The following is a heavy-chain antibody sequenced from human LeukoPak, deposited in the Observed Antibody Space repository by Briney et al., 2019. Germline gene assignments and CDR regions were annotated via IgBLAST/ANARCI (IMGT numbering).Heavy chain of an antibody. CDR1: GFTFSSYS. Sequence: GGSLRLSCAASGFTFSSYSMNWVRQAPGKGLEWVSSISSSSSYMYYADSVKGRFTISRDNAKNSLYLQMNSLRAEDTAVYYCARDFVATGSDFDYWGQGTLVTVSS. CDR3: ARDFVATGSDFDY. CDR2: ISSSSSYM. V-gene: IGHV3-21*01. D-gene: IGHD5-12*01. J-gene: IGHJ4*02.